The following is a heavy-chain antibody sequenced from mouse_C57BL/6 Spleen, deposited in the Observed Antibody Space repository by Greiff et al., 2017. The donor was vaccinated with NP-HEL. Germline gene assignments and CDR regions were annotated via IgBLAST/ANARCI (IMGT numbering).Heavy chain of an antibody. Sequence: QVQLQQSGAELVRPGASVKLSCKASGYTFTDYYINWVKQRPGQGLEWIARIYPGSGNTYYNEKFKGKATLTAEKSSSTAYMQLSSLTSEDSAVYFCARGGLRLFDVWGTGTTVTVSS. V-gene: IGHV1-76*01. CDR1: GYTFTDYY. CDR2: IYPGSGNT. J-gene: IGHJ1*03. CDR3: ARGGLRLFDV. D-gene: IGHD1-2*01.